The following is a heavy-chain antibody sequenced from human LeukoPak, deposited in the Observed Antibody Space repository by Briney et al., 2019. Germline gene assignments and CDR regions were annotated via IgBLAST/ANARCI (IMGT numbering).Heavy chain of an antibody. CDR1: GGSISSSDW. J-gene: IGHJ4*02. CDR2: IWRSDHT. CDR3: ARARYYHDKSDSYRYCFDY. D-gene: IGHD3-22*01. V-gene: IGHV4-4*02. Sequence: PSETLSLTCAVSGGSISSSDWWSWVRQPPGRGLEWIGYIWRSDHTNYNPSLKSRITISVDTSKNQFSLKVNSVTAADTAVYYCARARYYHDKSDSYRYCFDYWGQGTLVTVSS.